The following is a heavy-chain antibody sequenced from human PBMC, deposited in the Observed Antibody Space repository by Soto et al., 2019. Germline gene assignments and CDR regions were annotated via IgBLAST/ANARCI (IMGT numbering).Heavy chain of an antibody. CDR2: ISTAHSDI. Sequence: ASVKVSCKASGYTFTSYGISWVRQAPGQGLEWMGWISTAHSDIGYAQKFQGRVTMTTDTSTSTAFMEMRSLTSDDTAVYHCARDLAYIREYWGQGTQVTVS. CDR3: ARDLAYIREY. D-gene: IGHD3-10*01. V-gene: IGHV1-18*01. CDR1: GYTFTSYG. J-gene: IGHJ4*02.